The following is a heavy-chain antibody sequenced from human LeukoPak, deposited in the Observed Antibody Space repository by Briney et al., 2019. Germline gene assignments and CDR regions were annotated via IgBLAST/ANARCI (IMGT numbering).Heavy chain of an antibody. J-gene: IGHJ5*02. CDR2: IYYSGST. V-gene: IGHV4-34*01. D-gene: IGHD1-26*01. CDR1: GGSFDGYY. Sequence: SETLSLTCAVFGGSFDGYYWTWIRQSPEKGLEWIGSIYYSGSTYYNPSLKSRVTISVDTSKNQFSLKLSSVTAADTAVYYCASRIVGATLIRWFDPWGQGTLVTVSS. CDR3: ASRIVGATLIRWFDP.